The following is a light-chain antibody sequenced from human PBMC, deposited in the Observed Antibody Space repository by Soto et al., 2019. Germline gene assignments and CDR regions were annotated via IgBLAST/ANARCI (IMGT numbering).Light chain of an antibody. Sequence: EIVLTQSPGTLSLSPGERATLSCRASQSVSSSYLAWYQQKPGQAPRLLIYGASSRATGIPDRFSGSGSGTEFTLTISTLQPEDFASYYCLQYNSHSWTFGQGTKVEIK. V-gene: IGKV3-20*01. J-gene: IGKJ1*01. CDR1: QSVSSSY. CDR3: LQYNSHSWT. CDR2: GAS.